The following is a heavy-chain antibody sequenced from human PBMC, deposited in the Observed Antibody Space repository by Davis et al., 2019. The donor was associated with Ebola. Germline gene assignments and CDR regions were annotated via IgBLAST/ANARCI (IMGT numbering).Heavy chain of an antibody. CDR3: ARGFSYGWDYYYYGMDV. Sequence: GGSLSLSCAASGFTVNSYWMSWVRRAPGKGLEWVANIKEDGTERDYGHSVKGRFTISRDDATNSLYLQMNNLRAEDTAGYYCARGFSYGWDYYYYGMDVWGQGTLVTVSS. J-gene: IGHJ6*02. CDR2: IKEDGTER. D-gene: IGHD5-18*01. CDR1: GFTVNSYW. V-gene: IGHV3-7*01.